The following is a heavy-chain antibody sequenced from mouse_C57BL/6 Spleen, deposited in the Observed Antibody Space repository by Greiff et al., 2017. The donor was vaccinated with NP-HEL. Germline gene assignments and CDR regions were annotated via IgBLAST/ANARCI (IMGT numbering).Heavy chain of an antibody. CDR1: GYSITSGYY. V-gene: IGHV3-6*01. CDR2: ISYDGSN. J-gene: IGHJ4*01. Sequence: DVQLVESGPGLVKPSQSLSLTCSVTGYSITSGYYWNWIRQFPGNKLEWMGYISYDGSNNYNPSLKNRISITRDTSKNQFFLKLNSVTTEDTATYYCARGGELYAMDYWGQGTSVTVSS. CDR3: ARGGELYAMDY.